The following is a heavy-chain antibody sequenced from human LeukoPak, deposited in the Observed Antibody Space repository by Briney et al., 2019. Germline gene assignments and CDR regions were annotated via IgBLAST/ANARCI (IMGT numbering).Heavy chain of an antibody. D-gene: IGHD3-9*01. V-gene: IGHV3-23*01. CDR3: ARDRGSYDILTGYRGGVDY. CDR2: ISESGTNT. CDR1: GFTFKNYA. J-gene: IGHJ4*02. Sequence: GGSLRLSCATSGFTFKNYAMSWVRQPPGKGLEWVSTISESGTNTHYADSVKGRFTISRDNSRNTLYVQMNSLRAEDTAVYYCARDRGSYDILTGYRGGVDYWGQGTLVTVSS.